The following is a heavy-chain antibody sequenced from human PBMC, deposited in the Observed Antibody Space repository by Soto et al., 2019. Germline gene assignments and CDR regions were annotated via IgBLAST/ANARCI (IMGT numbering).Heavy chain of an antibody. J-gene: IGHJ6*02. V-gene: IGHV4-30-2*01. CDR3: ARLGGYCANARCYGYYGMDV. CDR2: IYHSGST. Sequence: SETLSLTCAVSGGSISSGGYSWSWIRQPPGKGLEWIGYIYHSGSTYYNPSLKSRVTISVDRSKNQFSLKVSSVTAADTAVYYCARLGGYCANARCYGYYGMDVWGQGTTVTVSS. D-gene: IGHD2-8*01. CDR1: GGSISSGGYS.